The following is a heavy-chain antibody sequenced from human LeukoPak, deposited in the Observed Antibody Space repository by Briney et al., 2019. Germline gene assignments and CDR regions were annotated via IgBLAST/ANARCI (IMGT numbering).Heavy chain of an antibody. CDR2: ISAYNGNT. V-gene: IGHV1-18*01. Sequence: ASVKVSCKASGYTFTSYGISWVRQAPGQGLEWMGWISAYNGNTNYAQKLQGRVTMTTDTSTSTAYMELRSLRSDDTAAYYCARDSLPEGYCSSTSCHNWFDPWGQGTLVTVSA. J-gene: IGHJ5*02. D-gene: IGHD2-2*01. CDR1: GYTFTSYG. CDR3: ARDSLPEGYCSSTSCHNWFDP.